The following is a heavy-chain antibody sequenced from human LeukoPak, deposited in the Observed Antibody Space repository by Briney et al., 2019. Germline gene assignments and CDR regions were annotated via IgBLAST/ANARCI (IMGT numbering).Heavy chain of an antibody. CDR2: IIPIFGTA. J-gene: IGHJ4*02. CDR1: GGTFSSYA. D-gene: IGHD6-13*01. V-gene: IGHV1-69*01. CDR3: ARGLLGIHPGADY. Sequence: SVKVSCKASGGTFSSYAISWVRQAPGQGLEWMGGIIPIFGTANYAQKFQGRVTITADESTSTAYMELSSLRSEDTAAYYCARGLLGIHPGADYWGQGTLVTVSS.